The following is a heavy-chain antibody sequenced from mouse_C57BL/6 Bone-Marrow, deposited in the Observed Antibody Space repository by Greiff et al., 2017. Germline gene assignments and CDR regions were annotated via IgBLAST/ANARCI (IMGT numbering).Heavy chain of an antibody. CDR1: GFNIKDYY. D-gene: IGHD1-1*01. Sequence: VQLQQSGAELVRPGASVKLSCTASGFNIKDYYMHWVKQRPEQGLEWIGRIDPEAGDTEYAPKFQGKATMTADTSSNTAYLQLSSLTSEDTAVYYCTSYYGSRRGYWGQGTTLTVSS. V-gene: IGHV14-1*01. J-gene: IGHJ2*01. CDR3: TSYYGSRRGY. CDR2: IDPEAGDT.